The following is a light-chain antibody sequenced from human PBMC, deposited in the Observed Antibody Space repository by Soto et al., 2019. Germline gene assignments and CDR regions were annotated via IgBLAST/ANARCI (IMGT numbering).Light chain of an antibody. J-gene: IGLJ2*01. CDR2: EVS. V-gene: IGLV2-8*01. CDR1: SSDVGGYNY. CDR3: SSYAASNNLGV. Sequence: QSALTQPPSASGSPGQSVTFSCIGTSSDVGGYNYVSWYQQHPGKAPKLMIYEVSKRPSGVPDRFSGSKSGNTASLTVSGCQAEDEADYYCSSYAASNNLGVFGGGTKLTVL.